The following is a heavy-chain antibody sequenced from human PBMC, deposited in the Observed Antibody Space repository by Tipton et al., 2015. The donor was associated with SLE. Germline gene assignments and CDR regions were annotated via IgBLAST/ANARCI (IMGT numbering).Heavy chain of an antibody. Sequence: TLSLTCSASGGSINNYYWSWIRQPPGKGLEWIGYIHHSGNTIYTPSLKSRVTISIDTSKKQFSLKLTSVTAADTAVYYCARGIAQDYWGQGTLVTVSS. CDR3: ARGIAQDY. CDR2: IHHSGNT. CDR1: GGSINNYY. D-gene: IGHD2-21*01. V-gene: IGHV4-59*01. J-gene: IGHJ4*02.